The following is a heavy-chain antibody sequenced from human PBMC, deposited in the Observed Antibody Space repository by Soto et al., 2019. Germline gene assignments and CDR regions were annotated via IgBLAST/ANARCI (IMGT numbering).Heavy chain of an antibody. CDR1: GFTFSSYA. CDR3: AKATDGLFDY. CDR2: ISGSGGST. Sequence: GESLKISCAASGFTFSSYAMSWVRQAPGKGLEWVSAISGSGGSTYYADSVKGRFTISRDNSKNTLYLQMNSLRAEDTAVYYCAKATDGLFDYWGQGTLVTVSS. J-gene: IGHJ4*02. V-gene: IGHV3-23*01.